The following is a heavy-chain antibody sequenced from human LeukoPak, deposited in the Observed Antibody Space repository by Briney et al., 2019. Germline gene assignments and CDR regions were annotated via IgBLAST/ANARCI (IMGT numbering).Heavy chain of an antibody. CDR2: ISYNRDGI. V-gene: IGHV3-9*01. D-gene: IGHD6-25*01. CDR1: GFTFDDYA. CDR3: AKGAAAGIRGYFNY. Sequence: GRSLRLSCVASGFTFDDYAMHWVRQAPGKGLEWVSGISYNRDGIGYADSVKGRFTVSRDNAKNSLYLQMNSLRSEDTALYYCAKGAAAGIRGYFNYWGQGILVTVSS. J-gene: IGHJ4*02.